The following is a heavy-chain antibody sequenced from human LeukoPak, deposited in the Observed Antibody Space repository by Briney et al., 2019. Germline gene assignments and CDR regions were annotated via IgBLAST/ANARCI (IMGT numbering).Heavy chain of an antibody. CDR1: GYTLTELS. CDR2: FDPEDGET. V-gene: IGHV1-24*01. J-gene: IGHJ6*03. CDR3: ATDFFEPAGMDV. Sequence: GASVKVSCKVSGYTLTELSMHWVRQAPGKGLEWMGGFDPEDGETIYAQKFQGRVTMTEDTSTDTAYMGLSSLRSEDTAVYYCATDFFEPAGMDVWGKGTTVTVSS. D-gene: IGHD2/OR15-2a*01.